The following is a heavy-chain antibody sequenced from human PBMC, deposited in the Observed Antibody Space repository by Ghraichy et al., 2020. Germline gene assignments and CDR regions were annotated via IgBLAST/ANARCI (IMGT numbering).Heavy chain of an antibody. CDR2: ISSSGGSA. Sequence: GESLNISCAASGFTFSNNDMNWVRQAPGMGLEWVSLISSSGGSAYYPDSVKGRFTISRDNSKNTLYLQMNSLRAEDPAVYYCVKGYGSDWGQGTLVTVSS. J-gene: IGHJ4*02. D-gene: IGHD3-10*01. CDR3: VKGYGSD. V-gene: IGHV3-23*01. CDR1: GFTFSNND.